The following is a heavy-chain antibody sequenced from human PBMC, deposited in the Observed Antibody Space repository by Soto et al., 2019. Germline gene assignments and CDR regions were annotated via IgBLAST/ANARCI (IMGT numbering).Heavy chain of an antibody. CDR3: ARDSGSSPPYYFDY. V-gene: IGHV4-30-2*01. CDR1: GGSISSGGYS. CDR2: IYHSGST. D-gene: IGHD1-26*01. Sequence: QLQLQESGSGLVKPSQTLSLTCAVSGGSISSGGYSWSWIRQPPGKGLEWIGYIYHSGSTYYNPSLKSRVTISVDRSKNQFSLKLGSVTAADTAVYYCARDSGSSPPYYFDYWGQGTLVTVSS. J-gene: IGHJ4*02.